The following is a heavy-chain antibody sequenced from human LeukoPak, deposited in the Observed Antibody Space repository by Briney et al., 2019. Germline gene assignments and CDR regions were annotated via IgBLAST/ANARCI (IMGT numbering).Heavy chain of an antibody. V-gene: IGHV5-51*01. J-gene: IGHJ4*02. CDR3: ARQSRDGSKTRGYYFDY. Sequence: GESLKISCQVSGYSFINYWIGWVRQMPGKGLESMGIIYPADSDTTYSPSFQGQVTISADKSISTVYLQWSSLKASDTTMYYCARQSRDGSKTRGYYFDYWGQGTLVTVSS. D-gene: IGHD3-10*01. CDR2: IYPADSDT. CDR1: GYSFINYW.